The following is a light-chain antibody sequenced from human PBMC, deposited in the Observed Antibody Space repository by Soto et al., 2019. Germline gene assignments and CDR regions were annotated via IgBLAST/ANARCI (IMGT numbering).Light chain of an antibody. CDR3: QQRSNWPGT. CDR1: QSVSSN. CDR2: GAS. Sequence: EIVLTQSPATLSLSPGERATLSCRASQSVSSNLAWYQQKPGQAPRLLIYGASTRATGIPARFSGSGSGTEFTLTISSLQSEDFAVYYCQQRSNWPGTFGQGTKVDIK. V-gene: IGKV3-15*01. J-gene: IGKJ1*01.